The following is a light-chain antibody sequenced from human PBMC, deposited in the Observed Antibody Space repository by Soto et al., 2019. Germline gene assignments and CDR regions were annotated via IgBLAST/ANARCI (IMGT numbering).Light chain of an antibody. J-gene: IGKJ4*01. CDR2: GAS. CDR3: QQLNSYPLT. Sequence: EIVMTQSPAIPSVSPGERATRSCRASQSVSSNLAWYQQKPGQTPRLLIYGASTLQSGVPSRFSGSGSGTDFTLTISSLQPEDFATYYCQQLNSYPLTFGGGTKVDIK. V-gene: IGKV3-15*01. CDR1: QSVSSN.